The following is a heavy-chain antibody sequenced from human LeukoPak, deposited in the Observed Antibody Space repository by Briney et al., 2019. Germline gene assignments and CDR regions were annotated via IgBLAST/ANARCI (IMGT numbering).Heavy chain of an antibody. J-gene: IGHJ4*02. V-gene: IGHV1-2*02. CDR1: GYTFTGYY. CDR3: ARFGPYYYDSSGYYYY. Sequence: AASVKVSCKASGYTFTGYYMHWVRQAPGQGLEWMGWINPNSGGTNYAQKFQGRVTMTRDTSISTAYMELSRLRSDDTAVYYCARFGPYYYDSSGYYYYWGQGTLVTVSS. D-gene: IGHD3-22*01. CDR2: INPNSGGT.